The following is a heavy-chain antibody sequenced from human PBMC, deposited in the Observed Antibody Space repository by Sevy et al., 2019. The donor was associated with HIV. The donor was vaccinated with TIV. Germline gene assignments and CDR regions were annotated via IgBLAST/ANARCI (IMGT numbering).Heavy chain of an antibody. J-gene: IGHJ6*02. D-gene: IGHD6-13*01. CDR3: ARSPQRSSWSVYYYGMDV. Sequence: SETLSLTCAVYGGSFSGYYWSWIRQPPGKGLEWIGEINHSGSTNYNPSLKSRVTISVDTSKNQFSLKLSSVTAADTAVYYCARSPQRSSWSVYYYGMDVWGQGTTVTVSS. CDR1: GGSFSGYY. CDR2: INHSGST. V-gene: IGHV4-34*01.